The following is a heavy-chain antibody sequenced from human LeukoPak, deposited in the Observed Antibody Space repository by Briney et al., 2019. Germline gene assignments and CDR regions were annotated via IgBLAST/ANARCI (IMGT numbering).Heavy chain of an antibody. CDR1: GFTFSNYG. Sequence: GRSLRLSCAASGFTFSNYGMHWVRQAPGKGLEWVAVIWHDGRNKYYADSVKGRFTISRDNSKNTMYLQMNSLRAEDTAVYYCTRDIGSRYFDLWGRGTLVTVST. J-gene: IGHJ2*01. D-gene: IGHD2-15*01. V-gene: IGHV3-33*01. CDR3: TRDIGSRYFDL. CDR2: IWHDGRNK.